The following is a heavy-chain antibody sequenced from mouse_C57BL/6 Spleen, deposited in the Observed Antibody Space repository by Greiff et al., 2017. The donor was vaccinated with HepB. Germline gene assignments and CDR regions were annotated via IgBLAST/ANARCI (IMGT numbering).Heavy chain of an antibody. Sequence: EVQLKESGTVLARPGASVKMSCKTSGYTFTSYWMHWVKQRPGQGLEWIGAIYPGNSDTSYNQKFKGKAKLTAVTSASTAYMELSSLTNEDSAVYYCTLVYDYDGAWFAYWGQGTLVTVSA. J-gene: IGHJ3*01. CDR3: TLVYDYDGAWFAY. V-gene: IGHV1-5*01. CDR2: IYPGNSDT. CDR1: GYTFTSYW. D-gene: IGHD2-4*01.